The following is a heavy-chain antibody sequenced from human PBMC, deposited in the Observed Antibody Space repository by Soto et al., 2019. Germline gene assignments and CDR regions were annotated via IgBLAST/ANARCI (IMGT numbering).Heavy chain of an antibody. CDR3: ATVRIKWNDGDYFHH. V-gene: IGHV1-24*01. CDR2: FDPEDGET. CDR1: GYTLTELS. J-gene: IGHJ4*02. D-gene: IGHD1-20*01. Sequence: ASVKVSCKVSGYTLTELSMHWVRQAPGKGLEWMGGFDPEDGETIYAQKFRGRVTMTEDTSTDTAYMELSSLRSEDTAVYYCATVRIKWNDGDYFHHWGQGTLASVSS.